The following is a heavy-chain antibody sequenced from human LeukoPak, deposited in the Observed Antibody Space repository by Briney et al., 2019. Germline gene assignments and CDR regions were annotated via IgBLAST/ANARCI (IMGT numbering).Heavy chain of an antibody. Sequence: SETLSLTCAVSGYSISSGYYWGWLRQPPGTGLEWIGSIYHSGSTYYNPSLKSQVTISVDTSKNQFSLKLSSVTAADTAVYYCARQLNAFDIWGQGTMVTVSS. D-gene: IGHD5-24*01. J-gene: IGHJ3*02. CDR3: ARQLNAFDI. CDR1: GYSISSGYY. V-gene: IGHV4-38-2*01. CDR2: IYHSGST.